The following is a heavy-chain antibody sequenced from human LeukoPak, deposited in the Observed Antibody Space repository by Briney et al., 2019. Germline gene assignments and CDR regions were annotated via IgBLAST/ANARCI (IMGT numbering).Heavy chain of an antibody. Sequence: GGSLRLSCAASGFTFSSYGMHWVRQAPGKGLEWVAVISYDGSNKYYADSAKGRFTISRDNSKNTLYLQMNSLRAEDTAVYYCAKESGYYYGSGSSNSYYFDYWGQGTLVTVSS. CDR3: AKESGYYYGSGSSNSYYFDY. D-gene: IGHD3-10*01. V-gene: IGHV3-30*18. CDR2: ISYDGSNK. J-gene: IGHJ4*02. CDR1: GFTFSSYG.